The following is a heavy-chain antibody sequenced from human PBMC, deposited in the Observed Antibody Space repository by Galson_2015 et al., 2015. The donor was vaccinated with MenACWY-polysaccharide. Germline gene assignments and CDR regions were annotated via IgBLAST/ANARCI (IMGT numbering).Heavy chain of an antibody. V-gene: IGHV3-64D*08. CDR3: VKDFGRQVFGPAH. CDR1: GFTFSIYG. D-gene: IGHD2-21*01. CDR2: IAGSGGGI. Sequence: SLRLSCAVSGFTFSIYGMYWVRQAPGQGLKFVSTIAGSGGGISYADSVKGRFTISRDNSRNTLFLQMTSLRVEDTAVYYCVKDFGRQVFGPAHWGLGTLVTVSS. J-gene: IGHJ4*02.